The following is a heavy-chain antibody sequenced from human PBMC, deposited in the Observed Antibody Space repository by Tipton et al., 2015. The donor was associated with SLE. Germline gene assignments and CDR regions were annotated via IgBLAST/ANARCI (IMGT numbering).Heavy chain of an antibody. CDR2: IHHSGST. Sequence: TLSLTCAVYGGSFSGYYWSWIRQPPGKGLEWFGYIHHSGSTYYSPSLKSRVTISVDTSKNQFSLKLSSVTAADTAVYYCARGASPPATAGTVWFDPWGQGALVTVSS. CDR1: GGSFSGYY. D-gene: IGHD1-1*01. V-gene: IGHV4-34*09. CDR3: ARGASPPATAGTVWFDP. J-gene: IGHJ5*02.